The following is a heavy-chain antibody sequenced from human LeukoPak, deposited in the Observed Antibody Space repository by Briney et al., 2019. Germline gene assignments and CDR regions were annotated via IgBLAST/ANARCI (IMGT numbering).Heavy chain of an antibody. V-gene: IGHV4-38-2*01. CDR1: GYSISSGYY. CDR2: IYHSGST. D-gene: IGHD3-10*01. Sequence: PSETLSLTCVVSGYSISSGYYWAWVRQPPGKGLEWIASIYHSGSTYYNPSPKSRVTISVDTAKNQFSLNFNSVTAADTAAYYCARVGSGSRQDYYYYGLDVWGKGTTVTVSS. CDR3: ARVGSGSRQDYYYYGLDV. J-gene: IGHJ6*04.